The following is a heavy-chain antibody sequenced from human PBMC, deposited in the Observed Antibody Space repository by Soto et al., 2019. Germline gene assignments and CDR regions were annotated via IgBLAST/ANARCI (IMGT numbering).Heavy chain of an antibody. CDR1: GFNFSNYA. CDR2: ISGSGRGSRP. V-gene: IGHV3-23*01. CDR3: TRERSLVSFLFDY. J-gene: IGHJ4*02. D-gene: IGHD3-16*01. Sequence: PGGSLRLSCVESGFNFSNYAVAWVRQAPGKGLEWVSSISGSGRGSRPYYADSVQGRSTISRDHSKNIVSLQMDSLRVDDTAVYYCTRERSLVSFLFDYWGPGTLVTVSS.